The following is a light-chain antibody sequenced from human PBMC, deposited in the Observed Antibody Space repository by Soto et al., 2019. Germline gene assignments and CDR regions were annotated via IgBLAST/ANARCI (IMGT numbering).Light chain of an antibody. CDR3: AAWDDSLNAVI. J-gene: IGLJ2*01. CDR1: NSNIGSNI. V-gene: IGLV1-44*01. Sequence: QPVLTQPPSASGTPGQRVTISCSGSNSNIGSNIVNWYQHLPGTAPKLLIYSDNQRPSGVPDRFSGSKSGTSASLAISGLQSEDEADYYCAAWDDSLNAVIFGGGTKLTVL. CDR2: SDN.